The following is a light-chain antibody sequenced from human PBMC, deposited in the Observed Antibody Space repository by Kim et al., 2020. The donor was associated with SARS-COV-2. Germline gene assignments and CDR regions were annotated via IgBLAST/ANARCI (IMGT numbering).Light chain of an antibody. Sequence: ASVGDRVTITCRASQRIGNSLEWYQQKPGKVPNRLISGAFALQPGVPSRFIGNGSGTAFTLTITSLRPEDVATYYCQKYNSAPWTFGQGTKVDIK. J-gene: IGKJ1*01. V-gene: IGKV1-27*01. CDR1: QRIGNS. CDR2: GAF. CDR3: QKYNSAPWT.